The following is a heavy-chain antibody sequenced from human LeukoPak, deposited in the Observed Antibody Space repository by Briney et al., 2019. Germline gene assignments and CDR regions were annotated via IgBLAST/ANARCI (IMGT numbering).Heavy chain of an antibody. Sequence: GGSLRLSCAASGFTFDDYAMHWVRQAPGKGLEWVSGISWNSGSIGYADSVKGRFTISRDKAKNSLYLQMNSLRAEDMALYYCAKGERSSWYGDYFDYWGQGTLVTVSS. CDR3: AKGERSSWYGDYFDY. D-gene: IGHD6-13*01. V-gene: IGHV3-9*03. CDR1: GFTFDDYA. J-gene: IGHJ4*02. CDR2: ISWNSGSI.